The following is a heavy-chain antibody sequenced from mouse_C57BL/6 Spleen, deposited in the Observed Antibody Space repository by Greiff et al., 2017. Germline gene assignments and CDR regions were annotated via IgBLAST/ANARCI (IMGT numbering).Heavy chain of an antibody. D-gene: IGHD1-1*01. CDR3: ARIYYYGSSYFFDY. J-gene: IGHJ2*01. CDR2: ISYDGSN. V-gene: IGHV3-6*01. CDR1: GYSITSGYY. Sequence: ESGPGLVKPSQSLSLTCSVTGYSITSGYYWNWIRQFPGNKLEWMGYISYDGSNNYNPSLKNRISITRDTSKNQCFLKLNSVTTEDTATYYCARIYYYGSSYFFDYWGQGTTLTVSS.